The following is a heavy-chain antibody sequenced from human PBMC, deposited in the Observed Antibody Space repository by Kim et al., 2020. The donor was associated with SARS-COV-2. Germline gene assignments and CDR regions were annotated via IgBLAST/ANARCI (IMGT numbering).Heavy chain of an antibody. J-gene: IGHJ4*02. CDR3: ARGGGGSYYYFDY. D-gene: IGHD1-26*01. V-gene: IGHV3-30*01. Sequence: YADSVKGGFTISGNNSQNTRYLQMNSQRAEDTAVYYCARGGGGSYYYFDYWGQGTLVTVSS.